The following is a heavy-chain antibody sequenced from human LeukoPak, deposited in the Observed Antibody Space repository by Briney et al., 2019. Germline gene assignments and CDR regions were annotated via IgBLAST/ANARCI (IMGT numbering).Heavy chain of an antibody. D-gene: IGHD2-2*01. J-gene: IGHJ5*02. CDR1: GYTFTGYY. CDR2: INPNSGGT. V-gene: IGHV1-2*02. CDR3: ARGADIVVVPAAIWGDNWFDP. Sequence: ASVKVSCKASGYTFTGYYMHWVRQASGQGLEWMGWINPNSGGTNYAQKFQGRVTMTRDTSISTAYMELSRLRSDDTAVYYCARGADIVVVPAAIWGDNWFDPWGQGTLVTVSS.